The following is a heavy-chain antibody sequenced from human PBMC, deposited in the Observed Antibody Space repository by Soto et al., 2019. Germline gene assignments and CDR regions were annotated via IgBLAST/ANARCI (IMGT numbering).Heavy chain of an antibody. J-gene: IGHJ6*02. V-gene: IGHV4-4*02. D-gene: IGHD2-2*01. CDR3: TRMPFGYYSMDL. CDR1: GGSIVSNNY. CDR2: IFHSGTT. Sequence: QVQLQESGPGLVKPSGTLSLTCTVSGGSIVSNNYWSWVRQPPGKGLEFIGEIFHSGTTNYNPSLQSRVTISVDKSRNQLYLMLSSVTAADTALYYCTRMPFGYYSMDLWGQGTTVTVSS.